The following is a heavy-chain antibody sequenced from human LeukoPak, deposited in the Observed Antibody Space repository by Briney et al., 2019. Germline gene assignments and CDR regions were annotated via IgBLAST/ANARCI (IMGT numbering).Heavy chain of an antibody. Sequence: PSETLSLTCTVSGGSISSGSYYWSWIRQPAGKGLEWIGRIYTSGSTNYNPSLKSRVTISVDTSKNQFSLKLSSVTAADTAVYYCARTLEGYDYGDYYYMDVWGKGTTVTISS. D-gene: IGHD4-17*01. CDR2: IYTSGST. J-gene: IGHJ6*03. CDR3: ARTLEGYDYGDYYYMDV. V-gene: IGHV4-61*02. CDR1: GGSISSGSYY.